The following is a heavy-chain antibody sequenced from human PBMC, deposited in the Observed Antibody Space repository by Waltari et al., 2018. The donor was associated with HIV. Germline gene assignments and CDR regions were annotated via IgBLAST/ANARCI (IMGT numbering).Heavy chain of an antibody. V-gene: IGHV3-74*01. CDR3: ARGRPYGLDV. CDR1: GFTFSSYW. J-gene: IGHJ6*02. Sequence: SGFTFSSYWMYWVRQAPWKGLVWVSRIDNDGSSTIYADSVKGRFTISRDNAKNTLYLQMNSLSAEDTAVYYCARGRPYGLDVWGQGTTVTVSS. CDR2: IDNDGSST.